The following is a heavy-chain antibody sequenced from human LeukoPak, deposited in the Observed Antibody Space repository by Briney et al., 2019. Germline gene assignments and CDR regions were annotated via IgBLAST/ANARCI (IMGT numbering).Heavy chain of an antibody. V-gene: IGHV4-61*01. CDR2: IYYSGST. D-gene: IGHD6-19*01. Sequence: SETLSLTCTVSGGSVSSGSSYWSWIRQPPGKGLEWIGYIYYSGSTKYNPSLKSRVTISVDTSKNQFSLRLYSVTAADTAVYYCARFVAAGRAHFDFWGQGTLVTVSS. CDR1: GGSVSSGSSY. CDR3: ARFVAAGRAHFDF. J-gene: IGHJ4*02.